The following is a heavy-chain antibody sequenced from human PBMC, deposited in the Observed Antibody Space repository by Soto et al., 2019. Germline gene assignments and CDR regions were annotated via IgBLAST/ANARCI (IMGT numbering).Heavy chain of an antibody. V-gene: IGHV4-31*03. D-gene: IGHD3-22*01. CDR2: IYYSGST. CDR1: GGSISSGGYY. Sequence: SETLSLTCTVSGGSISSGGYYWSWMRQHPGMDLEGIGYIYYSGSTYYNPSLKSRVTISVDTSKNQFSLKLSSVPAADTAVYYCARERHDSSGYYFDYWGQGTLVTVSS. CDR3: ARERHDSSGYYFDY. J-gene: IGHJ4*02.